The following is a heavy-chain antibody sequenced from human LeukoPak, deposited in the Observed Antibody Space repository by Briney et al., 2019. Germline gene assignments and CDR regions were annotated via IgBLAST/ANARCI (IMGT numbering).Heavy chain of an antibody. CDR1: GFTFSSYE. CDR3: ASARRGAFDS. D-gene: IGHD3-10*01. CDR2: ISSSGSTI. J-gene: IGHJ4*02. V-gene: IGHV3-48*03. Sequence: GGSLRLSCAASGFTFSSYEMNWVRQAPGKGPEWVSYISSSGSTIYYADSVKGRFTISRDNAKNSLYLQMSSLRAEDTAVYYCASARRGAFDSWGQGTLVTVSS.